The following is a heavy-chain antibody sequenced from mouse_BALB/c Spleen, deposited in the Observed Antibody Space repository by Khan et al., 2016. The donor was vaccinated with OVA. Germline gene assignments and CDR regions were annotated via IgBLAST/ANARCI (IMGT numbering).Heavy chain of an antibody. CDR1: GFNIKDYY. J-gene: IGHJ3*01. CDR2: IDPENGNT. CDR3: TRDGYSPWFAY. Sequence: VQLKESGAELVRPGALVKLSCKASGFNIKDYYMHWVKQRPEQGLVWIGRIDPENGNTIYDPKFQGKASIKSDKSSNTAYLQLSSLTSEDTAVYYVTRDGYSPWFAYGGQETLVTVSA. V-gene: IGHV14-1*02. D-gene: IGHD2-3*01.